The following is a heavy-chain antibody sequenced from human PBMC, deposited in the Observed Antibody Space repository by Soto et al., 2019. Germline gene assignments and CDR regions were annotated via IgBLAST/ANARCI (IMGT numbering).Heavy chain of an antibody. CDR1: GFSFSDYD. CDR3: GRGTADGSGSYYIDY. D-gene: IGHD3-10*01. CDR2: VGTEGDT. V-gene: IGHV3-13*01. Sequence: EVQLEESGGGLVQPGGSLRLSCETSGFSFSDYDMHWVRQAPGKGLQWVSAVGTEGDTYYPDFVKGRFTVSRDNGKKSLFRDMKTLSAGDTAIYYCGRGTADGSGSYYIDYWGQGTLVTVSS. J-gene: IGHJ4*02.